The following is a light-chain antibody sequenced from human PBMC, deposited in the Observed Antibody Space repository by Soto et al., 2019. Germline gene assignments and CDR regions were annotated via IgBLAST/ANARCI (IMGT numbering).Light chain of an antibody. CDR2: DAS. J-gene: IGKJ2*01. V-gene: IGKV1-5*01. Sequence: DIQMTQSPSTLSASVGDRVTITCRASQSISNYLAWYQQKPGTAPKVLIYDASSFESGVPLRFSGSGSGTEFTLTISSLQAADFGTYYCQEYDSYSSTFGQGTKLQIK. CDR3: QEYDSYSST. CDR1: QSISNY.